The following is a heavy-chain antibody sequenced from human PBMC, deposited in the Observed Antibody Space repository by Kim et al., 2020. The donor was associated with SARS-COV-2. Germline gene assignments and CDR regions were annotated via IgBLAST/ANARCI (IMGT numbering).Heavy chain of an antibody. Sequence: SVKVSCKASGGTFSSYAISWVRQAPGQGLEWMGGIIPIFGTANYAQKFQGRVTITADESTSTAYMELSSLRSEDTAVYYCARDIGEGLYSSGWYYYYGMDVWGQGTTVTVSS. J-gene: IGHJ6*02. CDR3: ARDIGEGLYSSGWYYYYGMDV. D-gene: IGHD6-19*01. CDR2: IIPIFGTA. CDR1: GGTFSSYA. V-gene: IGHV1-69*13.